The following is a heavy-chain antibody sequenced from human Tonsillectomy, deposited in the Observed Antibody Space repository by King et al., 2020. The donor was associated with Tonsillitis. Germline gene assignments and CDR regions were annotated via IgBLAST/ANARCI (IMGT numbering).Heavy chain of an antibody. Sequence: NSYYWSWIRQPAGKGLEWIGRIYTSGSTNYNPALKSRVTMSVDTSKNQFSLKLSSVTAADTAVYYCARDWVNSSSWGIGYWGQGPLVTVSS. D-gene: IGHD6-13*01. CDR2: IYTSGST. V-gene: IGHV4-4*07. CDR3: ARDWVNSSSWGIGY. CDR1: NSYY. J-gene: IGHJ4*01.